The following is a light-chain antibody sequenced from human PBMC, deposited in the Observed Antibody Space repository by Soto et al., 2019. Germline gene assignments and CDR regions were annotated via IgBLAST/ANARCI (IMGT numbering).Light chain of an antibody. Sequence: QSVLTQPPSVSGSPGQSVTISCTGTSSDFGSYNRVSWYQRPPGTGPKLMIYEVSNRPSGVPDRSSGSKSGNTASLTISGLQAEDEAEYYCSLYTTDRTYVFGTGTKVTVL. J-gene: IGLJ1*01. CDR2: EVS. CDR3: SLYTTDRTYV. CDR1: SSDFGSYNR. V-gene: IGLV2-18*01.